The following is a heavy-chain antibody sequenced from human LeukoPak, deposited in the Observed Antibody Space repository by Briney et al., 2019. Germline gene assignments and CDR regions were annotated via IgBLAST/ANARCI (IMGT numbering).Heavy chain of an antibody. J-gene: IGHJ1*01. CDR2: INPNGGGT. V-gene: IGHV1-2*02. D-gene: IGHD2-21*02. Sequence: VKVSCKASGYTFTGYYMHWVRQAPGQGLEWMGWINPNGGGTNYAQKFQGRVTMTRDTSISTAYMELSRLRSDDTAVYYCASGPSVVVTPEYFQHWGQGTLVTVSS. CDR3: ASGPSVVVTPEYFQH. CDR1: GYTFTGYY.